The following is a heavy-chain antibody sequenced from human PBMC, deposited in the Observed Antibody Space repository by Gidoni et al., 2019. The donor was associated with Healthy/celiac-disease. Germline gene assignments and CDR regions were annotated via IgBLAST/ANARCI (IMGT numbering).Heavy chain of an antibody. J-gene: IGHJ4*02. Sequence: QLQLQESGPGLVKPSETLSPTCTVSGGSISSSSYYWGWNRQPPGKGLEWIGSIYYSGSTYYNPSLKSRVTISVDTSKNQFSLKLSSVTAADTAVYYCASLDTAMATLTLDYWGQGTLVTVSS. CDR2: IYYSGST. CDR1: GGSISSSSYY. V-gene: IGHV4-39*07. D-gene: IGHD5-18*01. CDR3: ASLDTAMATLTLDY.